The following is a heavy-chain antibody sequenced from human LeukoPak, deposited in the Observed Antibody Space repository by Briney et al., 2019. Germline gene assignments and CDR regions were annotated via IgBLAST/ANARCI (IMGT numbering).Heavy chain of an antibody. Sequence: GGSLRLSCAASGFAFSTYAMTWVRQAPGKGLEWVSEISGSGGSTYYGDSVRGRFTISRDNAEDTLYLQMNSLRAEDTAVYCCARGVDWGQGTLVTVSS. CDR2: ISGSGGST. CDR3: ARGVD. CDR1: GFAFSTYA. J-gene: IGHJ4*02. V-gene: IGHV3-23*01. D-gene: IGHD2-15*01.